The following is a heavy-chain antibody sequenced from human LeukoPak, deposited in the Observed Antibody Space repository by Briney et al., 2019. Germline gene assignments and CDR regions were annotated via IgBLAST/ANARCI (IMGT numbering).Heavy chain of an antibody. V-gene: IGHV3-30*03. CDR2: ISYDGSNK. J-gene: IGHJ6*02. Sequence: PGGSLRLSCAASGFTFSSYGMHWVRQAPGKGLEWVAVISYDGSNKHYADSVKGRFTISRDNSKNTLYLQMNSLRAEDTAVYYCATEEYYYDSSGYYRPYYYYGMDVWGQGTTVTVSS. D-gene: IGHD3-22*01. CDR1: GFTFSSYG. CDR3: ATEEYYYDSSGYYRPYYYYGMDV.